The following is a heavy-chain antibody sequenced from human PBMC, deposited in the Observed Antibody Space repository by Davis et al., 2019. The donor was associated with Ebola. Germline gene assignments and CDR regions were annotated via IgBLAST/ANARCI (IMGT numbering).Heavy chain of an antibody. D-gene: IGHD3-16*01. CDR2: INHSGST. CDR3: VMTIGGDYYYYGMDV. Sequence: MPSETLSLTCAVYGGSFSGYYWSWIRQPPGKGLEWIGEINHSGSTNYNPSLKSRVTISVDTSKNQFSLKLSSVTAADTAVYYCVMTIGGDYYYYGMDVWGQGTTVTVSS. CDR1: GGSFSGYY. V-gene: IGHV4-34*01. J-gene: IGHJ6*02.